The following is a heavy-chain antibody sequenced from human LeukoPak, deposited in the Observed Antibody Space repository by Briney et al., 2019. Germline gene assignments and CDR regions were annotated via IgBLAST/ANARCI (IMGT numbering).Heavy chain of an antibody. CDR1: GYTFTGYY. D-gene: IGHD2-8*01. CDR3: ARGGSLMVYAMDYYGMDV. V-gene: IGHV1-2*02. CDR2: INPNSGGT. Sequence: ASVKVSCKASGYTFTGYYMHWVRQAPGQGLEWMGWINPNSGGTNYAQKFQGRVTMTRDTSISTAYMELSRLRSDDTAVYYCARGGSLMVYAMDYYGMDVWGQGTTVTVSS. J-gene: IGHJ6*02.